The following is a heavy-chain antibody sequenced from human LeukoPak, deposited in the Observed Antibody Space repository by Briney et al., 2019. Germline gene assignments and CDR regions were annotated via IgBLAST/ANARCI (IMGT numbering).Heavy chain of an antibody. D-gene: IGHD3-22*01. CDR3: ARDSRYDSRYNWFDP. Sequence: ASVKVSCKASGYTFTSYDINWVRQATGQGLEWMGWMSPNSGNTGYAQKFQGRVTMTRDMSTSTVYMELSSLRSEDTAVYYCARDSRYDSRYNWFDPWGQGTLVTVSS. J-gene: IGHJ5*02. CDR1: GYTFTSYD. CDR2: MSPNSGNT. V-gene: IGHV1-8*02.